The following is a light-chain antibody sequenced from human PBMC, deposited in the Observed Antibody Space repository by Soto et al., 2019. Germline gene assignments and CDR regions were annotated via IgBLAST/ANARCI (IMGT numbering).Light chain of an antibody. J-gene: IGLJ1*01. CDR2: EVT. CDR3: SSYTSTSTLYV. CDR1: SSDIGAYNY. Sequence: QSALTQPASVSGSPGQSITISCIGTSSDIGAYNYVSCYQQHPGKVPKLMIYEVTNRPSGLSNRFSGSKSGNTASLTISGLQTEDEADYFCSSYTSTSTLYVFGTGTKVTVL. V-gene: IGLV2-14*01.